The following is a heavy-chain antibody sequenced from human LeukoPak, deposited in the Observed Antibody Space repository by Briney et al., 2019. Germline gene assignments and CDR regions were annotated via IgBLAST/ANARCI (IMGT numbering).Heavy chain of an antibody. J-gene: IGHJ3*02. V-gene: IGHV4-59*01. CDR2: IYYTGST. D-gene: IGHD6-25*01. CDR3: ARPYSSGVRGAFDI. Sequence: SETLSLTCTVSSGSISSYYWSWIRQPPGKGLEWIGFIYYTGSTNYNPSLKSRVTMSVDTSKNQFSLRLSSVTAADTAVYYCARPYSSGVRGAFDIWGQGTMVTVSS. CDR1: SGSISSYY.